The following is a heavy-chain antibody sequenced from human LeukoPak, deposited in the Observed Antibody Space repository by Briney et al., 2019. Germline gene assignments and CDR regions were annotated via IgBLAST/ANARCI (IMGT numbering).Heavy chain of an antibody. CDR2: INHSGST. CDR3: AGDHGDYSTGFAP. D-gene: IGHD4-17*01. Sequence: SETLSLTCAVYGGSFSGYYWRWIRQPPGKGLEWIGEINHSGSTNYNPSLKSRVTISVDTSKNQFSLKLSSVTAADTAVYYCAGDHGDYSTGFAPWGQGTLATVSS. CDR1: GGSFSGYY. V-gene: IGHV4-34*01. J-gene: IGHJ5*02.